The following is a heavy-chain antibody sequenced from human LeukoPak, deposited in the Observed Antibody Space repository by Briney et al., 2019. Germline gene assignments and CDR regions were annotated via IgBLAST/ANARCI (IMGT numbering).Heavy chain of an antibody. CDR3: ASAGYNWNYCFDY. Sequence: SVKVSCKASGGTFSSYAISWVRQAPGQGLEWMGGIIPIFGTANYAQKFQGRVAITTDESTSTAYMELSSLRSEDTAVYYCASAGYNWNYCFDYWGQGTLVTVSS. V-gene: IGHV1-69*05. CDR2: IIPIFGTA. J-gene: IGHJ4*02. CDR1: GGTFSSYA. D-gene: IGHD1-7*01.